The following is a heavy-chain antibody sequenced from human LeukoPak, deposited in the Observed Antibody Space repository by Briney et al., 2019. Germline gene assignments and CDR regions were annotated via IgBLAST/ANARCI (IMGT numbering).Heavy chain of an antibody. CDR2: INTDGGTT. CDR1: GFTFSSYW. J-gene: IGHJ3*02. CDR3: ARDRIAARPSAFDI. Sequence: GGSLRLSCAAYGFTFSSYWMHWVRQAPGGGLGWVPRINTDGGTTTYADSVKGRFTISRDNAKNTLYLQMNTLRAEDTAVYYCARDRIAARPSAFDIWGQGTMVTVSS. D-gene: IGHD6-6*01. V-gene: IGHV3-74*01.